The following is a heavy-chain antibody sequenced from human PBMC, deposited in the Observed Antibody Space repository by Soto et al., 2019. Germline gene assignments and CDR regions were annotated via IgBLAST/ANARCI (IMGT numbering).Heavy chain of an antibody. V-gene: IGHV3-30*18. CDR2: ISHDGSEK. CDR3: AKDWGETCGYTGFDP. CDR1: GFTFSTHG. D-gene: IGHD3-16*01. J-gene: IGHJ5*02. Sequence: VQLVESGGGLVQPGTSLRLSCAASGFTFSTHGMHWVRQAPGKGLEWVAMISHDGSEKYYVDSVKGRFTISRDISKNTLFLQIDSRRAEDTAVYYFAKDWGETCGYTGFDPWGQGTLVTVSS.